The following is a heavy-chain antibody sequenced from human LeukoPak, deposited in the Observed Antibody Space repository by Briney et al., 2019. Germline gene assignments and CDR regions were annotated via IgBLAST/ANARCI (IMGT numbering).Heavy chain of an antibody. Sequence: PSETLSLTCTVSGGSINNYYWSWIRQPPGKGLEWIAYISYSGRTDYNPSLRSRVTMSVDTSKNQFSLKLNSVTPADTAIYYCTRDRRDGYNYVDVWGQGTLVTVSS. CDR2: ISYSGRT. CDR1: GGSINNYY. CDR3: TRDRRDGYNYVDV. J-gene: IGHJ4*02. D-gene: IGHD5-24*01. V-gene: IGHV4-59*01.